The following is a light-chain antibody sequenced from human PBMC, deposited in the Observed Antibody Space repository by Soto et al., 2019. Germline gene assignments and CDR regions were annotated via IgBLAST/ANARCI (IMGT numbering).Light chain of an antibody. Sequence: QSALTQPASVSGSPGQSITISCTGTSSDIGHNKYVSWYQQYPGKVPKLLINQVSNRPSGVSNRFSGSKSGNTASLTISGLLAEDEADYFCTSYTSDSLYVFGTGTKVTVL. CDR2: QVS. V-gene: IGLV2-14*01. J-gene: IGLJ1*01. CDR1: SSDIGHNKY. CDR3: TSYTSDSLYV.